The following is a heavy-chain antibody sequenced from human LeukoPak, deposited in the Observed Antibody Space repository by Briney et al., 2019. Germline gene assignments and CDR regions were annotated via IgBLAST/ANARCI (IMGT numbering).Heavy chain of an antibody. V-gene: IGHV1-8*01. CDR1: GYTFTSYD. J-gene: IGHJ4*02. Sequence: ASVKVSCKASGYTFTSYDINWVRQATGQGLEWMGWMSPNSGHTGYAQKFQGRVIMTRDTSISTAYMELSSLISEDTAVYYCARTPPKGDVDHWGQGTLVTVSS. CDR2: MSPNSGHT. D-gene: IGHD3-16*01. CDR3: ARTPPKGDVDH.